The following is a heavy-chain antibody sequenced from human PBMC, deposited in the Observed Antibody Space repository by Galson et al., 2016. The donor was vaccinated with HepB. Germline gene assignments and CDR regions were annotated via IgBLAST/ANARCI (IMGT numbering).Heavy chain of an antibody. CDR2: ISGSGNIT. CDR3: AKGGYYGSGVPWGFDD. J-gene: IGHJ4*02. CDR1: GFTFNTYA. Sequence: SLRLSCAASGFTFNTYAMSWVRQAPGKGLEWVSSISGSGNITYNADSVKGRFTISRDNPKHTVYLQMNSLRVEDTAVYYCAKGGYYGSGVPWGFDDWGQGTLVTVSS. D-gene: IGHD3-10*01. V-gene: IGHV3-23*01.